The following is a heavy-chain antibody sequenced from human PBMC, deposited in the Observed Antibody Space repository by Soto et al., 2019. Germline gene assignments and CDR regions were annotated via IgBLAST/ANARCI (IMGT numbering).Heavy chain of an antibody. CDR2: IYPGDSDT. CDR3: ARPSYSSSRYYGMDV. J-gene: IGHJ6*02. CDR1: GYSFTSYW. Sequence: PGESLKSSCKGSGYSFTSYWIGWVRQMPGKGLEWMGIIYPGDSDTRYSPSFEGQVTISADKSITTAYLQWSSLKASDTAMYYCARPSYSSSRYYGMDVWGQGTTVTVSS. V-gene: IGHV5-51*01. D-gene: IGHD6-6*01.